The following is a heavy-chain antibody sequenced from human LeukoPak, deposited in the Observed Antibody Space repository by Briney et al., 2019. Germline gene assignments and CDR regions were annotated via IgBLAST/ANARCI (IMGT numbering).Heavy chain of an antibody. CDR3: ASGFSSSPYFDY. V-gene: IGHV3-21*01. J-gene: IGHJ4*02. D-gene: IGHD6-6*01. CDR2: ITGSSSYI. Sequence: RGSLRLSCAASGFTSSTYYMNWVRQAPGQGLEWVSFITGSSSYIYYTDSVKGRFTISRDNAKNSLFLQMNSLRDEDTAVYYCASGFSSSPYFDYWGQGTLVTVSS. CDR1: GFTSSTYY.